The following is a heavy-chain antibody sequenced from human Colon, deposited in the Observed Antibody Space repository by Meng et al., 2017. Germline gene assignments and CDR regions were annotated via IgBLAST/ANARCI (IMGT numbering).Heavy chain of an antibody. D-gene: IGHD2-2*01. CDR1: NGSINSADYY. Sequence: QVQLQESGPGLVKPSQTLSLTCTVSNGSINSADYYWNWSRQPPGKGPEWVGYIHSSGTTYYSPSLKSRLAMSLNTSKNQFSLRLTSVTAADTAVYYCARNPVIPDARKFDFWGQGALVTVSS. J-gene: IGHJ4*02. V-gene: IGHV4-30-4*01. CDR2: IHSSGTT. CDR3: ARNPVIPDARKFDF.